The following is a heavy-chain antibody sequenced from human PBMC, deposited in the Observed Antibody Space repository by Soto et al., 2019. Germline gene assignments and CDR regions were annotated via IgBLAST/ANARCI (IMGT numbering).Heavy chain of an antibody. V-gene: IGHV3-30-3*01. D-gene: IGHD6-13*01. J-gene: IGHJ4*02. Sequence: QVQLVESGGGVVQPGRSLRLSCAASGFTFSSYAMHWVRQAPGKGLEWVAVISYDGSNKYYADSVKGRFTISRDNSKNSLYLQMNSLRAEDTAVYYCARDREQLFDYWGQGTLVTVSS. CDR2: ISYDGSNK. CDR1: GFTFSSYA. CDR3: ARDREQLFDY.